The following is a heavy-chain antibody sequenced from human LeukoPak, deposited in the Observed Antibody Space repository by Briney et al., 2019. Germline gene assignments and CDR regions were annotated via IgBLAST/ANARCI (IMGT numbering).Heavy chain of an antibody. CDR3: ARGLPKDGYKTFDY. J-gene: IGHJ4*02. Sequence: GGPLRLSCAASGFTFIDSNMIWVRQAPGRGLEWISYISYSGDTTYYADSVKGRFTISRDDAKNSLYLQMNSLRDEDSAVYYCARGLPKDGYKTFDYWGQGTPVTVSS. CDR1: GFTFIDSN. CDR2: ISYSGDTT. D-gene: IGHD5-24*01. V-gene: IGHV3-48*02.